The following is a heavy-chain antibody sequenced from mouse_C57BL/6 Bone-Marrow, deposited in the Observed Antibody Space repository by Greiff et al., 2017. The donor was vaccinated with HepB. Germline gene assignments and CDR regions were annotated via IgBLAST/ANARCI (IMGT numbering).Heavy chain of an antibody. CDR1: GYTFTDYN. V-gene: IGHV1-22*01. CDR2: INPNNGGT. D-gene: IGHD2-4*01. Sequence: EVQLQQSGPELVKPGASVKMSCKASGYTFTDYNMHWVKQSHGKSLEWIGYINPNNGGTSYNQKFKGKATLTVNKSSSTAYMELRSLTSEDSAVYYCAAYYDYPDYFDYWGQGTTLTVSS. J-gene: IGHJ2*01. CDR3: AAYYDYPDYFDY.